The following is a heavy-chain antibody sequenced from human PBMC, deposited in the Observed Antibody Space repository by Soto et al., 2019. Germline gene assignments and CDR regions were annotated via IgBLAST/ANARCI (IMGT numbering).Heavy chain of an antibody. CDR3: ARDPGGTMIVVVPGGGPPTYGMDV. CDR1: GYTFTSYY. Sequence: ASVKVSCKASGYTFTSYYMHWVRQAPGQGLEWMGIINPSGGSTSYAQKFQGRVTMTRDTSTSTVYMELSSLRSEDTAVYYCARDPGGTMIVVVPGGGPPTYGMDVWGQGTTVTVSS. V-gene: IGHV1-46*01. J-gene: IGHJ6*02. CDR2: INPSGGST. D-gene: IGHD3-22*01.